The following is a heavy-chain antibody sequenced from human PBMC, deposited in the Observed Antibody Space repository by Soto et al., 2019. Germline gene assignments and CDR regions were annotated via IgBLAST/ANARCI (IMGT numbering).Heavy chain of an antibody. CDR1: GGSICSYY. CDR3: ARTYYDFWSGYWRWFDP. V-gene: IGHV4-59*01. J-gene: IGHJ5*02. CDR2: IYYNGST. Sequence: SETTSLTCTVSGGSICSYYWSWIRQPPGKGLEWIGYIYYNGSTNYNPSLKSRVTISVDTSKNQFSLKLSSVTAADTAVYYCARTYYDFWSGYWRWFDPWGQGTLVTVSS. D-gene: IGHD3-3*01.